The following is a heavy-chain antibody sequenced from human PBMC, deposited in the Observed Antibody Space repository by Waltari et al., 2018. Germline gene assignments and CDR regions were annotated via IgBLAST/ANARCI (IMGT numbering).Heavy chain of an antibody. Sequence: EVQLVQSGAEVKKPGESLKISCKGSGYSFTSYWIGCVRQMPGKGLEWMGIIYPGDSDTRYSPSFQGQVTISADKSISTAYLQWSSLKASDTAMYYCARHPYSSSEVGYFDYWGQGTLVTVSS. CDR1: GYSFTSYW. J-gene: IGHJ4*02. D-gene: IGHD6-6*01. CDR3: ARHPYSSSEVGYFDY. CDR2: IYPGDSDT. V-gene: IGHV5-51*01.